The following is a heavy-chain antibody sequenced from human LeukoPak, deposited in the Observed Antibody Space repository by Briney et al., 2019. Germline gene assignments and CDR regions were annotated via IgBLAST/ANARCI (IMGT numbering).Heavy chain of an antibody. CDR3: TTEWALAGNFY. J-gene: IGHJ4*02. V-gene: IGHV3-15*01. D-gene: IGHD6-19*01. Sequence: GGSLRLSCAASGFTFSNAWMAWVRQAPGKGLEWVGRIKTKTDGGTADYAAPVKGRFTISRDDSKNTLYLQMNSLKTEDTAVYYCTTEWALAGNFYWGQGTLVTVSS. CDR1: GFTFSNAW. CDR2: IKTKTDGGTA.